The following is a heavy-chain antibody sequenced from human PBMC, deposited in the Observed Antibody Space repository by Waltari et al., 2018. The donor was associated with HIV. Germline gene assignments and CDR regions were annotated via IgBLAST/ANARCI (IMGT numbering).Heavy chain of an antibody. CDR1: GYTLTELS. Sequence: QVQLVQSGAAVKKPGASVTVSCKVSGYTLTELSMHCVRQAPGKGLEWMGNFDPEDDETIYAQKFQGSITMTEDTSSDTAYMELSSLTSGDTAVYYCATDFSGMVRAYSYYSLDVWGQGTTVTVSS. CDR3: ATDFSGMVRAYSYYSLDV. CDR2: FDPEDDET. V-gene: IGHV1-24*01. J-gene: IGHJ6*02. D-gene: IGHD3-10*01.